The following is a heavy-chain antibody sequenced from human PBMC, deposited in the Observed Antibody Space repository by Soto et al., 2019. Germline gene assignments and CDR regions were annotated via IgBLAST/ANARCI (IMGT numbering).Heavy chain of an antibody. J-gene: IGHJ4*02. V-gene: IGHV3-7*01. CDR3: ARAYGSGSLSGY. D-gene: IGHD3-10*01. CDR2: IKQDGSEK. Sequence: EVQLVESGGGLVQPGGSLRLSCAASGFTFSSYWMSWVRQAPGKGLEWVANIKQDGSEKYNVDVVKGRFTISRDNAKNSLYLQMNSLRIEDTAVYSCARAYGSGSLSGYWGQGTLVTVSS. CDR1: GFTFSSYW.